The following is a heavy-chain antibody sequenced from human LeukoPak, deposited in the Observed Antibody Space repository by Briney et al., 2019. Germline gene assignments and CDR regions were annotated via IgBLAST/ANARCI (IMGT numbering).Heavy chain of an antibody. CDR1: GGSIDSYS. D-gene: IGHD1-7*01. Sequence: PSETLSLTCTVSGGSIDSYSWSWIRQPAGKGLEWIGRIFTSGATFYNPSLKTRVTMSIATSKNQFSLKLSSVTAADTAVYYCARVHWNYDGLAWFDPWGQGTLVIVSS. CDR3: ARVHWNYDGLAWFDP. J-gene: IGHJ5*02. V-gene: IGHV4-4*07. CDR2: IFTSGAT.